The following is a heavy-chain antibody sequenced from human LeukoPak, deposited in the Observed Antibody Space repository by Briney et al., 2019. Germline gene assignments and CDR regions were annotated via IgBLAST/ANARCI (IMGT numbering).Heavy chain of an antibody. CDR3: ARDLSVTAPNYYGMDV. D-gene: IGHD2-21*02. V-gene: IGHV3-74*01. Sequence: PGGSLRLSCAASGFTFSSCWMHWVRQAPGKGLVWVSRINEDGSTTNYADSVKGRFTISRDNAKNTLYLQMNSLRAEDTAVYYCARDLSVTAPNYYGMDVWGQGTTVTVSS. CDR1: GFTFSSCW. J-gene: IGHJ6*02. CDR2: INEDGSTT.